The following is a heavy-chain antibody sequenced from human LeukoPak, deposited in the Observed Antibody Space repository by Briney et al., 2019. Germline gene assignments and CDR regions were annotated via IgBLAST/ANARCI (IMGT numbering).Heavy chain of an antibody. Sequence: GGSLKLSCAASGFTFSGSAMHWVRQASGKGLEWVGRIRSKANSYATAYAASVKGRFTISRDDSKNTAYLQMNSLKTEDTAVYYCTRHDGYDILTGYWYDYWGQGTLVTVSS. J-gene: IGHJ4*02. CDR2: IRSKANSYAT. V-gene: IGHV3-73*01. CDR3: TRHDGYDILTGYWYDY. D-gene: IGHD3-9*01. CDR1: GFTFSGSA.